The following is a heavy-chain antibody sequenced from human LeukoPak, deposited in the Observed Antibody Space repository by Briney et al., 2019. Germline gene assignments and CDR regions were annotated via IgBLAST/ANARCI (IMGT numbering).Heavy chain of an antibody. CDR3: ARGRPHGNDY. D-gene: IGHD4-23*01. CDR2: IASDGSST. J-gene: IGHJ4*02. V-gene: IGHV3-74*01. CDR1: GFTFSSYW. Sequence: GGSLRLSCAASGFTFSSYWMNWVRQAPGKGLVWVSRIASDGSSTTYADSVKGRFSISRDNAKNTLYLQMNSLRVEDTAVYYCARGRPHGNDYWGQGTLVTVST.